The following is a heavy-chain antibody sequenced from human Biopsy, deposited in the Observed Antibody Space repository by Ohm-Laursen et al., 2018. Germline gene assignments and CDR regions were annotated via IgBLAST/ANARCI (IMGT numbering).Heavy chain of an antibody. D-gene: IGHD4-11*01. V-gene: IGHV4-59*02. CDR1: GDSVTKYY. J-gene: IGHJ6*02. CDR2: IYYSVMT. CDR3: ARDSGILSYGNFKYYHYYGMDV. Sequence: GTLSLTCSVSGDSVTKYYWSWIRQPPGKGLEWIGHIYYSVMTNYNPSLRSRVSISVDTSRNQVSLTLSSVTAADTAVYYCARDSGILSYGNFKYYHYYGMDVWGQGTKVTVSS.